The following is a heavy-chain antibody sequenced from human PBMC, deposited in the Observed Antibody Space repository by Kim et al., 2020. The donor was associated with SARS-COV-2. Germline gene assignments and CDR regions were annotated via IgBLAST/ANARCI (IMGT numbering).Heavy chain of an antibody. V-gene: IGHV3-21*01. J-gene: IGHJ5*02. Sequence: GGSLRLSCAASGFTFSSYSMNWVRQAPGKGLEWVSSISSSSSYIYYADSVKGRFTISRDNAKNSLYLQMNSLRAEDTAVYYCARDRLAAAAGWFDPWGQGTLVTVSS. D-gene: IGHD6-13*01. CDR3: ARDRLAAAAGWFDP. CDR2: ISSSSSYI. CDR1: GFTFSSYS.